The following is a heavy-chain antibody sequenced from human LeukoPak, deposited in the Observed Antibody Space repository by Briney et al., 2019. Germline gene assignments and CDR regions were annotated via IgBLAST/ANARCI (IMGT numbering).Heavy chain of an antibody. D-gene: IGHD3-22*01. CDR2: INSDGSSI. CDR3: ARQAYYYDSSGYYYDY. CDR1: GFTFSSYL. J-gene: IGHJ4*02. Sequence: PGGSLRLSCAASGFTFSSYLMNWVRQPPGKGLVWVSLINSDGSSINYADSVKGRFTISRDNAKNTLYLQMNSLRAEDTAVYYCARQAYYYDSSGYYYDYWGQGTLVTVSS. V-gene: IGHV3-74*01.